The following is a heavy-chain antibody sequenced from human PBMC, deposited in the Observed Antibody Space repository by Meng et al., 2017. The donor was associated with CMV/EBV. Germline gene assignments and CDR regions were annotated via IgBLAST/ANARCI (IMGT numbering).Heavy chain of an antibody. J-gene: IGHJ6*02. D-gene: IGHD2-2*01. Sequence: GESLKISCAASGFTFSSYSMNWVRQAPGKGLEWVSYISSSSSTIYYADSVKGRFTISRDNAKNSLYLQMNSLRAEDTAVYYCARDHCSSTSCYLLYYYYGMDVWGQGTMVTVSS. CDR2: ISSSSSTI. V-gene: IGHV3-48*04. CDR3: ARDHCSSTSCYLLYYYYGMDV. CDR1: GFTFSSYS.